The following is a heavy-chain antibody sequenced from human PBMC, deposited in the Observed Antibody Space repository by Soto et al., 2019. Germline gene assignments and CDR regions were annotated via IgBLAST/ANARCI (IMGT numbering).Heavy chain of an antibody. D-gene: IGHD3-10*01. CDR2: IWYDGSLQ. CDR1: GFSFENYG. J-gene: IGHJ6*02. V-gene: IGHV3-33*06. CDR3: ANLWGDGYNLGQDYNGMDV. Sequence: ESGGGVVQPGRSLRLSCAASGFSFENYGMHWVRQAPGRGLEWVAIIWYDGSLQYYAAAVKGRFTISRDNSKNTLYLEMNSLRAEDTAVYYCANLWGDGYNLGQDYNGMDVWGQGTTVIVS.